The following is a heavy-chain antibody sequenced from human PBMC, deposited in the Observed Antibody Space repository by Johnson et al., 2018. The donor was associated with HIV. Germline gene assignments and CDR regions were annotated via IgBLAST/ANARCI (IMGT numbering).Heavy chain of an antibody. CDR3: AKVAVATAAGGVALDI. J-gene: IGHJ3*02. D-gene: IGHD6-13*01. V-gene: IGHV3-33*06. CDR2: IWFDGNNK. Sequence: QVQLVESGGGVVQPGGSLRLSCAASGFTFSSYGMHWVRQAPGKGLEWVAVIWFDGNNKHYSDSVKGRFTISRDNSNNILYLQMNSLRVEDTAVYYCAKVAVATAAGGVALDIWGPGTMVTVS. CDR1: GFTFSSYG.